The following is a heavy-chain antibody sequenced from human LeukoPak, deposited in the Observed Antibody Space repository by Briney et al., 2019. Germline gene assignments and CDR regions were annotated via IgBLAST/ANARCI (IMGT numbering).Heavy chain of an antibody. CDR1: GYTFTSYY. Sequence: GASVKVSCKASGYTFTSYYMHWVRQVPGQGLEWMGIINPSGGSTSYAQKFQGRVTMTRDTSTSTVYMELSSLRSEDTAVYYCARDFLLRGREELSSYYGMDVWGQGTTVTVSS. V-gene: IGHV1-46*01. CDR2: INPSGGST. D-gene: IGHD3-16*02. CDR3: ARDFLLRGREELSSYYGMDV. J-gene: IGHJ6*02.